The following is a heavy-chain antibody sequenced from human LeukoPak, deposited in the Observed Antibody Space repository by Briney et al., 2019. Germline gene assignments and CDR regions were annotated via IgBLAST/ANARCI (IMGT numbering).Heavy chain of an antibody. CDR3: ARGVATVPVDS. CDR2: IPYIGIT. V-gene: IGHV4-59*01. CDR1: GGSISSYY. J-gene: IGHJ4*02. Sequence: PSETLSLTCTVSGGSISSYYWSWIRQPPGKGLEWIGYIPYIGITNYNPSLESRVTISVDTSKNQFSLKLSSVTAADTAVYYCARGVATVPVDSWGQGTLVTVSS. D-gene: IGHD5-12*01.